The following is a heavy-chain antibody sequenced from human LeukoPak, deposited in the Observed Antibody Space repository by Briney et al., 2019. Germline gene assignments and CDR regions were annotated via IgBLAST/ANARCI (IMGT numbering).Heavy chain of an antibody. CDR2: VSSSRHYI. J-gene: IGHJ4*02. D-gene: IGHD3-22*01. CDR1: GFTFSSYS. V-gene: IGHV3-21*01. Sequence: GGSLRLSCAASGFTFSSYSMNWVRQAPGKGLEWVSSVSSSRHYIYYADSVKGRFTVPRENAKNSLYLQMNSLRAEDTAVYYCARAIGHDSSGYYFDYWGQGTLVTVSS. CDR3: ARAIGHDSSGYYFDY.